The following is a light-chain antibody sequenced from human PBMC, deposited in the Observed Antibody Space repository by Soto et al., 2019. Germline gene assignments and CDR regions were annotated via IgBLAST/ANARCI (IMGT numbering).Light chain of an antibody. V-gene: IGKV3-15*01. CDR1: QSVSSN. CDR2: GAS. CDR3: QQYNNWPRT. J-gene: IGKJ1*01. Sequence: EIVMTQSPATLFVSPGERATLSCRASQSVSSNLAWYQQKPGQAPRLLIYGASTRATGIPARFSGSGSGTEFTLTINSLPSEDFVVYYCQQYNNWPRTFGQGTKVEIK.